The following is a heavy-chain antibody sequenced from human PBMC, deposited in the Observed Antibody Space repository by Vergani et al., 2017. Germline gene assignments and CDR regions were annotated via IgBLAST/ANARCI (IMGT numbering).Heavy chain of an antibody. CDR3: ARVLGWRWSVFDY. D-gene: IGHD5-24*01. J-gene: IGHJ4*02. CDR2: IYYSGST. Sequence: QLQLQESGPGLVKPSETLSLTCTVSGGSISSSSYYWGWIRQPPGKGLEWIGSIYYSGSTYYNPSLKSRVTISVDTSKNQFSLKLSSVTAADTAVYYCARVLGWRWSVFDYWGQGTLVTVSS. V-gene: IGHV4-39*07. CDR1: GGSISSSSYY.